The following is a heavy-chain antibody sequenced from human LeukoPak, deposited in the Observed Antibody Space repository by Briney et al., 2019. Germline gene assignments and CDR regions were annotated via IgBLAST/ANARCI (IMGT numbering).Heavy chain of an antibody. CDR3: TRDLADSNSY. CDR2: VHYSGTT. CDR1: GGSISSSSYY. Sequence: SETLSLTCPVSGGSISSSSYYWGWIRQPPGKGLEWIGSVHYSGTTYYIPSLKSRVTISVDTSKNQFSLRLSSVTAADTAVYYCTRDLADSNSYWGQGTLVTVSS. D-gene: IGHD2-15*01. V-gene: IGHV4-39*07. J-gene: IGHJ4*02.